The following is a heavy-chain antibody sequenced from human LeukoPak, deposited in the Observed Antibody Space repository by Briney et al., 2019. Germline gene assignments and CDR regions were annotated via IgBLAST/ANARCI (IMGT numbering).Heavy chain of an antibody. CDR3: ARQPYYSGSQTDAFDI. D-gene: IGHD1-26*01. CDR1: GFTFSSYS. V-gene: IGHV3-48*01. J-gene: IGHJ3*02. Sequence: GGFLRLSCAASGFTFSSYSMNWVRQAPGKGLEWVSYISSSSGTIYYADSVKGRFTVSRDNAENSLYLQMNSLTAEDTAVYYCARQPYYSGSQTDAFDIWGQGTMVTVSS. CDR2: ISSSSGTI.